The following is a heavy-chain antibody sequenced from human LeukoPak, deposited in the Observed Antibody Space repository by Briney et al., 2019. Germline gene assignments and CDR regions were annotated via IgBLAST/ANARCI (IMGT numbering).Heavy chain of an antibody. CDR1: GGSISSNNW. D-gene: IGHD3-22*01. CDR3: ARDRPGAYYYDSSGYSYYFDY. J-gene: IGHJ4*02. V-gene: IGHV4-4*02. Sequence: PSETLSLTCAVSGGSISSNNWWIWVRQSPEKGLEWIGEIYHDGSTNYNPSLKSRVTISMDKSKNQLSLKLSSVTAADTAVYYCARDRPGAYYYDSSGYSYYFDYWGQGTLVTVSS. CDR2: IYHDGST.